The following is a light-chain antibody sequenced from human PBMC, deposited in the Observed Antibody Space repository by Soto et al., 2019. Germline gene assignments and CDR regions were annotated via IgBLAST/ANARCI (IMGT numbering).Light chain of an antibody. CDR2: KAS. V-gene: IGKV1-5*03. J-gene: IGKJ1*01. CDR1: QSISSW. Sequence: DIQMTQSPSTLSASVGDRVTITCRASQSISSWLAWYQQKPGKAPKLLIYKASSLKSGVPSRFSGSGSGTEFTLTISSLQPDDFATYFCQQYITDSRTFGQGTKVDI. CDR3: QQYITDSRT.